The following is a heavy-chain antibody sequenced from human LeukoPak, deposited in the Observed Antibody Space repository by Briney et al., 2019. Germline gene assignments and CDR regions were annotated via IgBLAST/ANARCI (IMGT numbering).Heavy chain of an antibody. CDR2: INHNGNVN. J-gene: IGHJ6*02. V-gene: IGHV3-7*03. CDR3: ARGGGLDV. Sequence: GGSLRLSCAASGFTFSSYWMDWARQAPGKGLEWVASINHNGNVNYYVDSVKGRFTISRDNAKNSLYLQLSNLRAEDAAVYFCARGGGLDVWGQGATVTVSS. CDR1: GFTFSSYW. D-gene: IGHD3-16*01.